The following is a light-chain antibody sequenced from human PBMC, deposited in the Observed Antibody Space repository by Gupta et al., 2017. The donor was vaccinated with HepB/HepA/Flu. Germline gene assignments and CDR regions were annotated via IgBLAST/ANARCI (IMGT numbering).Light chain of an antibody. Sequence: QTVVPQEPSFSVSPGGTVTLTCGLRSGSVSPRHCPRWDQPTPGQRHRNVIESTSSCAAGVPDGFSGSSLVNTAALTVTGVQADDEYDDYGMLGRGSVVFGGGTKLTVL. J-gene: IGLJ2*01. CDR2: STS. V-gene: IGLV8-61*01. CDR1: SGSVSPRHC. CDR3: MLGRGSVV.